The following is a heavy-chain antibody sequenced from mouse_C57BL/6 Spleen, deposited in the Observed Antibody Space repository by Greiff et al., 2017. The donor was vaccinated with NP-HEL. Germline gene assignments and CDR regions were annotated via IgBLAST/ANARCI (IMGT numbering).Heavy chain of an antibody. V-gene: IGHV5-16*01. J-gene: IGHJ1*03. CDR1: GFTFSDYY. Sequence: EVKLMESEGGLVQPGSSMKLSCTASGFTFSDYYMAWVRQVPEKGLEWVANINYDGSSTYYLDSLKSRFIISRDNAQNILYMQMSSLKSEDTATYYCARELVPYWYFDVWGTGTTVTVSS. CDR2: INYDGSST. CDR3: ARELVPYWYFDV. D-gene: IGHD4-1*01.